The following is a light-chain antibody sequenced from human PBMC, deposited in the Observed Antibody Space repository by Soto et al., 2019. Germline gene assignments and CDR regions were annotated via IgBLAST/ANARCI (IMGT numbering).Light chain of an antibody. CDR1: QSVSSSF. CDR3: QQYGSSPWT. Sequence: EIVMTQSPGTLSLSPGERPTLSCRASQSVSSSFLAWYQQKPGQAPRLLIYGASSRATGIPDRFSGSGSGTDFTLTISGLEPEDFAVYYCQQYGSSPWTFGQGTKVEIK. CDR2: GAS. J-gene: IGKJ1*01. V-gene: IGKV3-20*01.